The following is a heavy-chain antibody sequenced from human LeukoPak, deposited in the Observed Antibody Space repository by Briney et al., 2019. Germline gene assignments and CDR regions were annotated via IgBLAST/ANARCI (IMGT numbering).Heavy chain of an antibody. CDR1: GGPISGSQYF. CDR3: ARLYNGRCSP. J-gene: IGHJ5*02. V-gene: IGHV4-39*01. Sequence: SETLSLTCSVSGGPISGSQYFWGWLRQPPETGLEWIGNIYYGGSTTYNPSLRSRVTISVDTSKNQFSLNLTSVTAADTALYYCARLYNGRCSPWGQGILVTVSS. D-gene: IGHD5-24*01. CDR2: IYYGGST.